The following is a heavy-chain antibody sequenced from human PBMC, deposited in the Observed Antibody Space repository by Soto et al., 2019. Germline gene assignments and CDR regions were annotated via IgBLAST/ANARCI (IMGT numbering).Heavy chain of an antibody. J-gene: IGHJ4*02. Sequence: QITLKESGPTLVKPTQTLTLTCTFSGFSLSTTRVAVGLIRQPPGKALECLALIYWDDDKRYSPFLKSRLTNPKDTSKNQMVLKMTNMDPVDTTTYYCSHIVVAGLGYYFDYGGQGTLVTVSS. CDR1: GFSLSTTRVA. CDR3: SHIVVAGLGYYFDY. D-gene: IGHD6-19*01. V-gene: IGHV2-5*02. CDR2: IYWDDDK.